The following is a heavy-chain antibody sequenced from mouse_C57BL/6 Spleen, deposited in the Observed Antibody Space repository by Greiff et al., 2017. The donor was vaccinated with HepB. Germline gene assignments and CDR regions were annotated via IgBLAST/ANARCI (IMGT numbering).Heavy chain of an antibody. D-gene: IGHD2-3*01. Sequence: VKLQESGAELARPGASVKLSCKASGYTFTSYGISWVKQRTGQGLEWIGEIYPRSGNTYYNEKFKGKATLTADKSSSTAYMELRSLTSEDSAVYFCARGYDGYSLLDYWGQGTTLTVSS. CDR2: IYPRSGNT. CDR1: GYTFTSYG. J-gene: IGHJ2*01. V-gene: IGHV1-81*01. CDR3: ARGYDGYSLLDY.